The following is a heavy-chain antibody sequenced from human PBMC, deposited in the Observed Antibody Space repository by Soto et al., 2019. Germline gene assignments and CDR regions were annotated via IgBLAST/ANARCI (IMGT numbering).Heavy chain of an antibody. D-gene: IGHD2-15*01. V-gene: IGHV1-8*01. CDR2: MNPNSGNT. CDR3: ASQGRADYYYYGMDV. J-gene: IGHJ6*02. CDR1: GYTFTSYD. Sequence: GASVKVSCKASGYTFTSYDINWVRQATGQGLEWMGWMNPNSGNTGYAQKFQGRVTMTRNTSISTAYMELSSLRSEDTAVYYCASQGRADYYYYGMDVWGQGTTVTVSS.